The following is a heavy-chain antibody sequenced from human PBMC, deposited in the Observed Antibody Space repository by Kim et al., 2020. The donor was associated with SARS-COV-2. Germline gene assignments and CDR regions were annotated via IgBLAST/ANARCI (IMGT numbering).Heavy chain of an antibody. CDR2: INTGNGDT. J-gene: IGHJ4*02. Sequence: ASVKGSCKVSGYTFTSYGMTWVRQAPGQGLEWRGWINTGNGDTKYSQKFQGRVIITRDTSASTAYMDLSSLRSEDTAVYFCVRTKNLDYWGQGTLVTVSS. V-gene: IGHV1-3*04. CDR3: VRTKNLDY. D-gene: IGHD2-8*01. CDR1: GYTFTSYG.